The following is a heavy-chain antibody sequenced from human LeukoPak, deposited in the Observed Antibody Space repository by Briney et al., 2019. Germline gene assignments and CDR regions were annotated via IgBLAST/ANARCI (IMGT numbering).Heavy chain of an antibody. CDR3: ARVPPALSGWEIYLDY. V-gene: IGHV3-53*01. D-gene: IGHD6-19*01. Sequence: PGGSLRLSCAASGFTVSRYYMSWVRQAPGKGLQWVSVIYSDGSTYYADSVKGRFTISRDNSKNTLYLQMNSLRAEDTAVYYCARVPPALSGWEIYLDYWGQGTLVTVSS. J-gene: IGHJ4*02. CDR1: GFTVSRYY. CDR2: IYSDGST.